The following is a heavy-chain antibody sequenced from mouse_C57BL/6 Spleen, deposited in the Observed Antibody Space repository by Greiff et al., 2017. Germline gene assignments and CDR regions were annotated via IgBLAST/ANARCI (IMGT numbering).Heavy chain of an antibody. Sequence: EVNLVESGEGLVKPGGSLKLSCAASGFTFSSYAMSWVRQTPEKRLEWVAYISSGGDYIYYADTVKGRFTISRDNARNTLYLQMSSLKSEDTAMYYCTRDQDYYSTYYAMDYWGQGTSVTVSS. CDR3: TRDQDYYSTYYAMDY. D-gene: IGHD2-5*01. V-gene: IGHV5-9-1*02. CDR2: ISSGGDYI. CDR1: GFTFSSYA. J-gene: IGHJ4*01.